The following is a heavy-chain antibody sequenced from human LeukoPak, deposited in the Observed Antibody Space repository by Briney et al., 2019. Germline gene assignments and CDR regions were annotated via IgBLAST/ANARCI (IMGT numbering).Heavy chain of an antibody. CDR2: ISAYNGHN. V-gene: IGHV1-18*01. Sequence: ASVKVSCKGSGYPFSSYGITWVRQAPGKALVWVGWISAYNGHNQYGQNVQGRVTMTTETSTTTAYLELRNLTSDDTAVYFCASGAYYPFDFWGQGTLVTVSS. CDR3: ASGAYYPFDF. D-gene: IGHD1-26*01. J-gene: IGHJ4*02. CDR1: GYPFSSYG.